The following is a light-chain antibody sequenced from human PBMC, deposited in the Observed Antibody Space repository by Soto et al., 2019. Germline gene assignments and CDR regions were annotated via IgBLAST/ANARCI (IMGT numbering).Light chain of an antibody. J-gene: IGKJ1*01. V-gene: IGKV1-5*03. CDR2: EAS. Sequence: DIQMTQSPSTLSASVGARVTITCRASQSIGRWLAWYKQKPGKAPSLLIYEASGLENGVPSRFSGSGSGTEFSLTISSLQPEDSASYYCKQYSSGWTFGKGTKVDIK. CDR1: QSIGRW. CDR3: KQYSSGWT.